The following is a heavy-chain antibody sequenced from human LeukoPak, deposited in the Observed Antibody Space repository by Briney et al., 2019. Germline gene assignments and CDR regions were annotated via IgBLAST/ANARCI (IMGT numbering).Heavy chain of an antibody. J-gene: IGHJ5*02. V-gene: IGHV3-53*01. D-gene: IGHD3-16*01. CDR3: ARDRRETMITFGGVMTAGWFDP. CDR1: GFTVSSNY. CDR2: IYSGGST. Sequence: GGSLRLSCAASGFTVSSNYMSWVRQAPGKGLEWVSVIYSGGSTYYADSVKGRFTISRDNSKNTLYLQMNSLRTEDTAVYYCARDRRETMITFGGVMTAGWFDPWGQGTLVTVSS.